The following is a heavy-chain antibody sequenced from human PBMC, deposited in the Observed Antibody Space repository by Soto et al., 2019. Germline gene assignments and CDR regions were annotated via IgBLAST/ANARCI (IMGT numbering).Heavy chain of an antibody. Sequence: ETLSVTCTVSVGSIISSSYYWGWIRQPPGKGLEWIGSIYYSGSTYYNPSLKSRVTISVDTSKNQFSLKLSSVTAADTAVYYCARGPWSYFDYWGQGTLVTVSS. J-gene: IGHJ4*02. V-gene: IGHV4-39*01. CDR1: VGSIISSSYY. CDR2: IYYSGST. CDR3: ARGPWSYFDY.